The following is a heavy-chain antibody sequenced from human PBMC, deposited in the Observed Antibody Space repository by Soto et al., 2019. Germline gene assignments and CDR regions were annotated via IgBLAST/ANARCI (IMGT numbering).Heavy chain of an antibody. D-gene: IGHD1-26*01. V-gene: IGHV4-4*07. CDR3: ARDEDLVGAPHFDY. Sequence: KPSETLSLTCTVSGGSISSYYWSWIRQPAGKGLEWIGRIYTSGSTNYNPSLKSRVTMSVDTSKNQFSLKLSSVTAADTAVYYCARDEDLVGAPHFDYWGQGTLVTVS. CDR2: IYTSGST. CDR1: GGSISSYY. J-gene: IGHJ4*02.